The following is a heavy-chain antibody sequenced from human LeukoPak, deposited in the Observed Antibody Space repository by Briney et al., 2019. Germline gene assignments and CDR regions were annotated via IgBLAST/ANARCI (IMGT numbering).Heavy chain of an antibody. CDR1: GGSINRSSYY. V-gene: IGHV4-39*01. Sequence: PSETLSLTCTVSGGSINRSSYYWGWIRQPPGKGLEWIGSIYYTGSTYYNPSLKSRVTISVDTSKNQFSLKVRSVTAADTAVYYCARQPGYFGYWGHGTLVTVSS. CDR3: ARQPGYFGY. J-gene: IGHJ4*01. CDR2: IYYTGST.